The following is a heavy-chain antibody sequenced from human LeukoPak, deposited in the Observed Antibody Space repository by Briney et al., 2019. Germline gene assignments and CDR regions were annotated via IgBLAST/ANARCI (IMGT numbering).Heavy chain of an antibody. Sequence: PSETLSLTCTVSGGSISSSSYYWSWLRQPPGKGLEWIGYIYYSGSTNYNPSLKSRVTISVDTSKNQFSLKLSSVTAADTAVYYCARMDFWSGYYSYYFDYWGQGTLVTVSS. V-gene: IGHV4-61*05. CDR3: ARMDFWSGYYSYYFDY. CDR1: GGSISSSSYY. J-gene: IGHJ4*02. D-gene: IGHD3-3*01. CDR2: IYYSGST.